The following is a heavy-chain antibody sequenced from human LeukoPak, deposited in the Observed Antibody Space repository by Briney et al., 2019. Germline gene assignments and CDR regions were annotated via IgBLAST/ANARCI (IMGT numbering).Heavy chain of an antibody. J-gene: IGHJ3*01. Sequence: SETLSLTCTVSGVSIRSNYWSWVRQPPGKGLEWVGYIYYTGSTKYNPSLKSRVTISVDTSRSQFSLKLSSVTAADTAVYYCARGTYNTSTPDLWGQGTMVTVSS. D-gene: IGHD1-14*01. CDR3: ARGTYNTSTPDL. CDR2: IYYTGST. V-gene: IGHV4-59*01. CDR1: GVSIRSNY.